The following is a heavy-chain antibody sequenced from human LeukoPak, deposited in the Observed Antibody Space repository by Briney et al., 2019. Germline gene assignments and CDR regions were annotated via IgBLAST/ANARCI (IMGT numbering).Heavy chain of an antibody. V-gene: IGHV1-69*01. CDR2: IIPIFGTA. Sequence: SVKVSCKASGGTFSSYAISWVRQAPGQGLEWMGGIIPIFGTANYAQKFQGRVTITAGESTSTAYMELSSLRSEDTAVYYCARIVTHDYGDLDYWGQGTLVTVPS. CDR3: ARIVTHDYGDLDY. J-gene: IGHJ4*02. D-gene: IGHD4-17*01. CDR1: GGTFSSYA.